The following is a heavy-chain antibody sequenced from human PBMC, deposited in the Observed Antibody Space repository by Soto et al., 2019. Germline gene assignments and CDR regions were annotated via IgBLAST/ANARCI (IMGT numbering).Heavy chain of an antibody. V-gene: IGHV4-59*12. CDR3: ARVGLPGGSRYYYGMDV. CDR1: GGSISSYY. CDR2: IYHSGST. Sequence: QVQLQESGPGLVKPSETLSLTCTVSGGSISSYYWSWIRQPPGKGLEWIGYIYHSGSTYYNPSLKSRVTISVDRSKNQFSLKLSSVTAADTAVYYCARVGLPGGSRYYYGMDVWGQGTTVTVSS. D-gene: IGHD6-13*01. J-gene: IGHJ6*02.